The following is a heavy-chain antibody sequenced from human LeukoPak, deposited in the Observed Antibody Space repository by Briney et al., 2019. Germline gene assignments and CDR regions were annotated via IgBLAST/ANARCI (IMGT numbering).Heavy chain of an antibody. CDR2: IIPILGIA. V-gene: IGHV1-69*04. J-gene: IGHJ5*02. CDR1: GGTFSSYA. Sequence: SVKVSCKASGGTFSSYAISWVRQAPGQGLEWMGRIIPILGIANYAQKFQGRVAITADKSTSTAYMELSSLRSEDTAVYYCARGLITGTENWFDPWGQGTLVTVSS. CDR3: ARGLITGTENWFDP. D-gene: IGHD1-20*01.